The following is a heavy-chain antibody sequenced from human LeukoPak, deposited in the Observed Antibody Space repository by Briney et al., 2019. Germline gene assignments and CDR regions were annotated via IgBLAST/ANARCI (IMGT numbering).Heavy chain of an antibody. CDR2: FDPEDGET. Sequence: EASVKVSCKVSGYTLSELSMHWVRQAPGKGLEWMGGFDPEDGETIYAQKFQGRVTMTEDTSTDTAYMELSSLRSEDTAVYYCATAVRLGELSPDYWGQATLVTVSS. CDR3: ATAVRLGELSPDY. V-gene: IGHV1-24*01. D-gene: IGHD3-16*02. CDR1: GYTLSELS. J-gene: IGHJ4*02.